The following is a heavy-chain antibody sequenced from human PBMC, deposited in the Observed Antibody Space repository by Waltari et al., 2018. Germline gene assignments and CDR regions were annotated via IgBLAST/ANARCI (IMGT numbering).Heavy chain of an antibody. D-gene: IGHD3-22*01. Sequence: EVQLVESGGGLVQPGGSLRLSCAASGFTFNTYWMTWVRQPPGKGLQWVANIKEVGGDTYYVDSVKGRFTISRDNDKNSLYLQMNSLRVEDTAVYYCVRNPKYYFDSSGYSHLDYWGQGTLVTVSS. CDR3: VRNPKYYFDSSGYSHLDY. J-gene: IGHJ4*02. V-gene: IGHV3-7*01. CDR1: GFTFNTYW. CDR2: IKEVGGDT.